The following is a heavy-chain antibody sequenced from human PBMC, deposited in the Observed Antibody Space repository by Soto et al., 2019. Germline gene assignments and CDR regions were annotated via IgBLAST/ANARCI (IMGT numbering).Heavy chain of an antibody. CDR2: IYDSGST. CDR1: GGSISNYY. CDR3: ASMGGIVGATILDF. D-gene: IGHD1-26*01. Sequence: SETLSLTCTVSGGSISNYYWSWIRQPPGKGLEWIGYIYDSGSTNYNPSLKSRVSISVDASKNQFSLKLSSVTAADTAVYYCASMGGIVGATILDFRGQGTLVTVSS. V-gene: IGHV4-59*12. J-gene: IGHJ4*02.